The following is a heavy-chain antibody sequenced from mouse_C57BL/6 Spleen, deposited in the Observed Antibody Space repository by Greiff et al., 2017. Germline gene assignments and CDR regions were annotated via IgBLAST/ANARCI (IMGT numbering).Heavy chain of an antibody. D-gene: IGHD2-3*01. J-gene: IGHJ3*01. CDR1: GYTFTSYW. CDR2: IYPGSGST. Sequence: QVQLQQPGAELVKPGASVKMSCKASGYTFTSYWITWVKQRPGQGLEWIGDIYPGSGSTNYNEKFKSKATLTVDTSASTAYMQLSSLTSEDSAVYYCARPRFYDGYYGFAYWGQGTLVTVSA. V-gene: IGHV1-55*01. CDR3: ARPRFYDGYYGFAY.